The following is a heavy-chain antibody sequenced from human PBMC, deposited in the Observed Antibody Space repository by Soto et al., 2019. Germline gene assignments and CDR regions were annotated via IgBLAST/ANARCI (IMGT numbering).Heavy chain of an antibody. CDR3: AKEYIVATIGPLDAFDI. D-gene: IGHD5-12*01. J-gene: IGHJ3*02. CDR2: ISYDGSNK. V-gene: IGHV3-30*18. Sequence: GGSLRLSCAASGFTFSSYGMHWVRQAPGKGLEWVAVISYDGSNKYYADSVKGRFTISRDNSKNTLYLQMNSLRAEDTAVYYCAKEYIVATIGPLDAFDIWGQGTMVTVSS. CDR1: GFTFSSYG.